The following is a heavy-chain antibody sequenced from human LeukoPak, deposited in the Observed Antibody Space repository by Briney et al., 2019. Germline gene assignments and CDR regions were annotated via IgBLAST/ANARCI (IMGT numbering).Heavy chain of an antibody. CDR1: GGTFNSYA. CDR2: IIPIFGTA. Sequence: GASVKVSCKASGGTFNSYAISWVRQAPGQGLEWMGGIIPIFGTANYAQKFQGRVTITADESTSTAYMELSSLRSEDTAVYYCAVVVTATTTVGFDYWGQGTLVTVSS. D-gene: IGHD2-21*02. J-gene: IGHJ4*02. CDR3: AVVVTATTTVGFDY. V-gene: IGHV1-69*13.